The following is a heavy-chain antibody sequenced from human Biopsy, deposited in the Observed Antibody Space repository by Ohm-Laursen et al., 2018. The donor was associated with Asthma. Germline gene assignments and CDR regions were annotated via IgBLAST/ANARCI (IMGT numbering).Heavy chain of an antibody. D-gene: IGHD3-22*01. CDR2: IYSGGAS. CDR3: ARGDSSNWSHYYFDY. CDR1: GFAVSSDH. V-gene: IGHV3-53*01. J-gene: IGHJ4*02. Sequence: SLRLSCTASGFAVSSDHMFWVRQAPGKGLEWVSVIYSGGASHTADSVRARFTISRDYSKNTLYLQMHSLRTEDTAVYYCARGDSSNWSHYYFDYWGQGALVTVSS.